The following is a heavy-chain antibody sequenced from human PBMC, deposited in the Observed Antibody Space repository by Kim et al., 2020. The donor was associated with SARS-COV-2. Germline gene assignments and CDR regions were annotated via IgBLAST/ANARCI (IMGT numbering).Heavy chain of an antibody. V-gene: IGHV4-39*07. CDR3: ARRSFDYGSGNHPNYYFDY. Sequence: SETLSLTCTVSGGSISSSSYYWGWIRQPPGKGLEWIGSIYYSGSTYYNPSLKSRVTISVDTSKNQFSLKLSSVTAADTAVYYCARRSFDYGSGNHPNYYFDYWGQGTLGTFSS. CDR1: GGSISSSSYY. J-gene: IGHJ4*02. CDR2: IYYSGST. D-gene: IGHD3-10*01.